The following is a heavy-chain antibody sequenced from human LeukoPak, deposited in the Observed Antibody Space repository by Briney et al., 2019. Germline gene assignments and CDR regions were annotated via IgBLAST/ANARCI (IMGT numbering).Heavy chain of an antibody. V-gene: IGHV3-9*01. D-gene: IGHD6-13*01. CDR3: AKFYGSSYPPRAFDI. CDR2: ISRNSGSI. CDR1: GFTFDDYA. J-gene: IGHJ3*02. Sequence: GGSLRLSCAASGFTFDDYAMYWVRQAPGKGLEWVSGISRNSGSIGHADSVKGRFTISRDNAKNSLYLQMNSLRAEDTALYYCAKFYGSSYPPRAFDIWGQGTMVTVSS.